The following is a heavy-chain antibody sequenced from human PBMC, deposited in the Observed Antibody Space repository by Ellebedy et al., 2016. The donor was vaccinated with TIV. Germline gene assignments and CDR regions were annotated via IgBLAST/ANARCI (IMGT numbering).Heavy chain of an antibody. J-gene: IGHJ6*02. D-gene: IGHD3-10*01. CDR1: GGSLTNHF. CDR2: IYYSGST. Sequence: MPSETLSLTCTVPGGSLTNHFWSWIRQPPGKGLEWIASIYYSGSTNYNPSLKSRVFISVDTSKTPFSLRLSSVTAADTAVYYCARDAGVLSDYYYYTMDVWGQGTTVTVSS. V-gene: IGHV4-59*11. CDR3: ARDAGVLSDYYYYTMDV.